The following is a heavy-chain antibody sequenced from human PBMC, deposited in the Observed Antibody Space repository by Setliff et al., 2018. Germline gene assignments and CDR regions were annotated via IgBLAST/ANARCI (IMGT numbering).Heavy chain of an antibody. CDR1: GGTFSSYG. CDR3: ARERGDIVTTTSYYYYLDV. CDR2: TIPMFGST. J-gene: IGHJ6*03. V-gene: IGHV1-69*05. Sequence: SVKVSCKASGGTFSSYGISWVRQAPGQGLEWMGGTIPMFGSTSYAQKFQGRVTIITDESTTTAYMELSSLGSEDTAVYYCARERGDIVTTTSYYYYLDVWGKGTTVTVSS. D-gene: IGHD5-12*01.